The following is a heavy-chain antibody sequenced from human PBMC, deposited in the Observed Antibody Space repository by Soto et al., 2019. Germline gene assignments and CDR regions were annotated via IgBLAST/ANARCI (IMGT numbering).Heavy chain of an antibody. D-gene: IGHD2-2*01. J-gene: IGHJ4*02. CDR1: GYTLTELS. CDR3: APQRIVVVPVAIHRVFSPFSRNNDPQEYYFDY. CDR2: FDPEDGET. Sequence: ASVKVSCKVSGYTLTELSMHWVRQAPGKGLEWMGGFDPEDGETIYAQKFQGRVTMTEDTSTDTAYMELSSLRSEDTAVYYCAPQRIVVVPVAIHRVFSPFSRNNDPQEYYFDYWGKGTLVTVSS. V-gene: IGHV1-24*01.